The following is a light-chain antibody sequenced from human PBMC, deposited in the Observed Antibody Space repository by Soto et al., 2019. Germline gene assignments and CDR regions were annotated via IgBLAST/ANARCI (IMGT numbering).Light chain of an antibody. CDR2: GNT. CDR1: SSNIGAGWD. V-gene: IGLV1-40*01. CDR3: QSYDNSLSGSWV. J-gene: IGLJ3*02. Sequence: QSVLTQPPSVSGAPGQRVTISCTGSSSNIGAGWDVYWYQQLPGTAPKVLIYGNTNRPSGVPDRFSGSKSGTSASLAITGLQAEDEADYYCQSYDNSLSGSWVFGGGTKLTVL.